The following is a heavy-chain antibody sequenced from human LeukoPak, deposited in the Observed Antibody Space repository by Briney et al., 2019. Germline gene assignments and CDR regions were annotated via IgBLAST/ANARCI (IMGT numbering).Heavy chain of an antibody. CDR3: VVQGWVFRAPTQYYFDY. CDR1: GFTFSSYA. Sequence: GGSLRHSCSASGFTFSSYAMHWVRQAPGKGLEYVSAISSNGGSRYYADSVKGRFTISRDNSKNTLYLQMSSLRAEDTAVYYCVVQGWVFRAPTQYYFDYWGQGTLVTVSS. D-gene: IGHD1-1*01. CDR2: ISSNGGSR. J-gene: IGHJ4*02. V-gene: IGHV3-64D*06.